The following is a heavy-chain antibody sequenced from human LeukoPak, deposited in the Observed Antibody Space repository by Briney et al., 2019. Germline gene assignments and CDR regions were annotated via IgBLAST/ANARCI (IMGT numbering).Heavy chain of an antibody. V-gene: IGHV6-1*01. CDR2: TYYRSKWYN. Sequence: SQTLSLTCAFSGDSVSSNSAAWNWIRQSPSRGLEWLGRTYYRSKWYNDYAVSVKSRITINPDTSKNQFSLQLNSVTPEDTAVYYCAREENYYDSSGYSSDAFDIWGQGTMVTVSS. J-gene: IGHJ3*02. CDR3: AREENYYDSSGYSSDAFDI. CDR1: GDSVSSNSAA. D-gene: IGHD3-22*01.